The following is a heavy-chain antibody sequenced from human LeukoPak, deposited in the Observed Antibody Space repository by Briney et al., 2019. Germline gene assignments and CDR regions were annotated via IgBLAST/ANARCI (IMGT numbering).Heavy chain of an antibody. CDR1: GGSISSGDYY. Sequence: SQTLSLTCTVSGGSISSGDYYWSWIRQPPGKGLEWIGYIYYSGSTYYNPSLKSRVTISVDTSKNQFSLKLSSVTAADTAVYYCAREWATVTTGLGAPLHYYYGMDVWGQGATVTVSS. CDR3: AREWATVTTGLGAPLHYYYGMDV. J-gene: IGHJ6*02. D-gene: IGHD4-17*01. CDR2: IYYSGST. V-gene: IGHV4-30-4*01.